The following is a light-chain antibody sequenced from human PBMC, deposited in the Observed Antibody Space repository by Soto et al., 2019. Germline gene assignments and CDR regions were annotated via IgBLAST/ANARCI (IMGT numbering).Light chain of an antibody. CDR2: EVR. V-gene: IGLV2-14*01. Sequence: SVLTQPASVSGSPGQSITISCAGTMRDVGAYNLVSWYQQHPGRAPQLIIYEVRNRPSGISFRFSGSKSGNTASLTISGLQAEDEADYYCSSYKSKSSLIFGGGTKVTVL. CDR1: MRDVGAYNL. CDR3: SSYKSKSSLI. J-gene: IGLJ2*01.